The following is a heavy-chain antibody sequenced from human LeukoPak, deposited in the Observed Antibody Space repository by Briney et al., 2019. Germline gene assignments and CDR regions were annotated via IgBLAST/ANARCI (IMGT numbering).Heavy chain of an antibody. J-gene: IGHJ6*02. Sequence: PGGSLRLSCGASGFTFSSYLMHWVRQAPGKGLEWVSGISWNSGSIGYADSVKGRFTISRDNAKNSLYLQMNSLRAEDTALYYCAKDSGYYYGSGSYRAPYYGMDVWGQGTTVTVSS. CDR2: ISWNSGSI. CDR1: GFTFSSYL. D-gene: IGHD3-10*01. CDR3: AKDSGYYYGSGSYRAPYYGMDV. V-gene: IGHV3-9*01.